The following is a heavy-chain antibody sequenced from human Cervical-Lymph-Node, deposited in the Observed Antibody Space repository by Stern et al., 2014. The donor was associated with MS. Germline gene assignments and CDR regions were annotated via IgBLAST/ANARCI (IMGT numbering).Heavy chain of an antibody. CDR3: AKDLVLRFLEWFA. CDR2: MSGSGDT. J-gene: IGHJ5*02. V-gene: IGHV3-23*04. Sequence: EMQLVESGGGLVQPGGSLRLSCAASGFTISNYAMSWVRQAPGKGLEWVSGMSGSGDTYYADSVKGRFTISRDNSKNALYLQMNSLRAEDTAVYYCAKDLVLRFLEWFAWGQGALVTVSP. CDR1: GFTISNYA. D-gene: IGHD3-3*01.